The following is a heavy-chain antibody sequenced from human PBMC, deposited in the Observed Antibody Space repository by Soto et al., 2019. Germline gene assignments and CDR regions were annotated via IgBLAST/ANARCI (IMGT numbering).Heavy chain of an antibody. D-gene: IGHD2-2*01. Sequence: GPSVKVSCKASGYTFTSYGISWVRQAPGQGLEWMGWISAYNGNTNYAQKLQGRVTMTTDTSTSTAYMELRSLRSEDTAVYYCGXDIVVLPAAISRFGEYGMDVWGQVTTGTVAS. J-gene: IGHJ6*02. CDR3: GXDIVVLPAAISRFGEYGMDV. V-gene: IGHV1-18*01. CDR1: GYTFTSYG. CDR2: ISAYNGNT.